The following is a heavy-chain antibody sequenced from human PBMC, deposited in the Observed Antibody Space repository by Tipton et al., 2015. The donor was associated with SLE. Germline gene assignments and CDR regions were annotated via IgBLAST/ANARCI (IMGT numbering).Heavy chain of an antibody. V-gene: IGHV4-59*01. CDR2: IYSGSS. CDR3: ARDDYGRQY. J-gene: IGHJ4*02. CDR1: GGSISTFF. D-gene: IGHD4/OR15-4a*01. Sequence: TLSLTCTVSGGSISTFFWSWIRQPPGKGLEWIGYIYSGSSYFNPSLRSRVSMSIDKSKNQFSLTTSSVTAADTAVYYCARDDYGRQYWGQGTLVTVSS.